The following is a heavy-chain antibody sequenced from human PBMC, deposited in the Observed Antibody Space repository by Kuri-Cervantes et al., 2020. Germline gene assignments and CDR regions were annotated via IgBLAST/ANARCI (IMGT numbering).Heavy chain of an antibody. V-gene: IGHV4-59*08. CDR2: MYYGGRI. Sequence: SETLSLTCTVSGVSASDFYWSWIRQPPGKGLEWIAYMYYGGRINYNSSLKSRVTISVDTSTKQFSLKLTSVTAADAAVYYCARRRRYHDSSGYYDAFDIWGQGTMVTVSS. J-gene: IGHJ3*02. CDR3: ARRRRYHDSSGYYDAFDI. CDR1: GVSASDFY. D-gene: IGHD3-22*01.